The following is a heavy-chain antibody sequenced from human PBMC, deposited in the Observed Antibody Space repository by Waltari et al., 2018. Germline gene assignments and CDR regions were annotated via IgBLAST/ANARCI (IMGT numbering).Heavy chain of an antibody. Sequence: EVDLVQSGAEVKKPGATVKLSCKASGYTFMHSFMHWVQQAPGKGLEWMGRIDPEDSETVYSEKFQGRVTITAATSTDTAYMELSSLTSGDTAVYYCAPLPGGSGQTFDYWGQGTLVTVSS. V-gene: IGHV1-69-2*01. J-gene: IGHJ4*02. CDR3: APLPGGSGQTFDY. CDR2: IDPEDSET. CDR1: GYTFMHSF. D-gene: IGHD3-10*01.